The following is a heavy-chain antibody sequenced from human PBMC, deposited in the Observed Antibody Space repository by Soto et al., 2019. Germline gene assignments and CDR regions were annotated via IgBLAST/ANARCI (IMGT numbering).Heavy chain of an antibody. CDR2: IYYSGST. CDR3: ARVFGFGGMDV. Sequence: TSETLSLTCTVSGGSISSGGYYWSWIRQHPGKGREWIGYIYYSGSTYYNPSLKSRVTISVDTSKNQFSLKLSSVTAADTAVYYCARVFGFGGMDVWGQGTTVTVSS. J-gene: IGHJ6*02. D-gene: IGHD3-10*01. CDR1: GGSISSGGYY. V-gene: IGHV4-31*03.